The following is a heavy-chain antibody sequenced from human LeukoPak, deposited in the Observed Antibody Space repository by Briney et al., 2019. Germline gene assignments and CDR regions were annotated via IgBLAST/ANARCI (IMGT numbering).Heavy chain of an antibody. CDR2: ISYDGSNK. CDR1: GFTFSSYA. J-gene: IGHJ4*02. D-gene: IGHD3-9*01. CDR3: ARDRHDFDWFSLADY. Sequence: PGRSLRLSCAASGFTFSSYAMHWVRQAPGKGLEWVAVISYDGSNKYYADSVKGRFTISRDNSKNTLYLQMNSLRAEDTAVYYCARDRHDFDWFSLADYWGQGTLVTVSS. V-gene: IGHV3-30*04.